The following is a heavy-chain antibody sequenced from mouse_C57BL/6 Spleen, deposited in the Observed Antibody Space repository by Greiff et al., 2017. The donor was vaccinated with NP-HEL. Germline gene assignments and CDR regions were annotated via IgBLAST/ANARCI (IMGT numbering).Heavy chain of an antibody. CDR2: ISSGGDYI. CDR3: TRDLGYYVSFAY. V-gene: IGHV5-9-1*02. D-gene: IGHD2-3*01. CDR1: GFTFSSYA. J-gene: IGHJ3*01. Sequence: EVQVVESGEGLVKPGGSLKLSCAASGFTFSSYAMSWVRQTPEKRLEWVAYISSGGDYIYYADTVKGRFTISRDNARNTLYLQMSSLKSEDTAMYYCTRDLGYYVSFAYWGQGTLVTVSA.